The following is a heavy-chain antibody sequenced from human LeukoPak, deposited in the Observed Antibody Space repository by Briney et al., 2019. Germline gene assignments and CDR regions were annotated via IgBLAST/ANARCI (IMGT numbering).Heavy chain of an antibody. J-gene: IGHJ6*02. Sequence: SETLSLTCTVSGGSISNYYWNWIRQPPGKGLEWIGYIYYSGTTNYNPSLKSRVTISVDTSKNQFSLKLSSVTAADTAVYYCAREGPKFAVWGQGTTVTVSS. V-gene: IGHV4-59*12. CDR1: GGSISNYY. CDR3: AREGPKFAV. CDR2: IYYSGTT.